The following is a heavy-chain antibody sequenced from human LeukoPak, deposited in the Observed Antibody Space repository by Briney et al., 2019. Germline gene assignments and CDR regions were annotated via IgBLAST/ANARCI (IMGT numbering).Heavy chain of an antibody. V-gene: IGHV4-59*01. CDR1: RGSISNYY. D-gene: IGHD3-16*01. CDR3: ARDGLGDVGFDY. CDR2: FSYSGST. Sequence: LETLSLTCTVSRGSISNYYWGWIRQPPGKGLEWIGFFSYSGSTIYNPSPKTRDTISVATSKNQFSLKLTAVAAADTAVYYCARDGLGDVGFDYWGQGTLVTVSS. J-gene: IGHJ4*02.